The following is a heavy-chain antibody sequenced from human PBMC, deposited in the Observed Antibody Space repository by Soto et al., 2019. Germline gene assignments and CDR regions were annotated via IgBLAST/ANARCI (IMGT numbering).Heavy chain of an antibody. D-gene: IGHD6-6*01. Sequence: PSETLSLTCTVSGGSISSGGYYWSWIRQHPGKGLEWIGYIYYSGSTYYNPSLKSRVTISVDTSKNQFSLKLSSVTAADTAVYYCATAPSIARPGSDAFDIWGQGTMVTASS. CDR3: ATAPSIARPGSDAFDI. V-gene: IGHV4-31*03. J-gene: IGHJ3*02. CDR1: GGSISSGGYY. CDR2: IYYSGST.